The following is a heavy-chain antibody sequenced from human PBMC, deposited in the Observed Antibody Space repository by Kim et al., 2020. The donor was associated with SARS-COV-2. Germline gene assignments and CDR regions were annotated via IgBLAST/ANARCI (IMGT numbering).Heavy chain of an antibody. D-gene: IGHD3-22*01. V-gene: IGHV4-34*01. CDR1: GGSFSGYY. Sequence: SETLSLTCAVYGGSFSGYYWSWIRQPPGKGLEWIGEINHSGSTNYNPSLKSRVTISVDTSKNQFSLKLSSVTAADTAVYYCARGGRSNNHYYHRGDYWGQGTLVTVSS. J-gene: IGHJ4*02. CDR2: INHSGST. CDR3: ARGGRSNNHYYHRGDY.